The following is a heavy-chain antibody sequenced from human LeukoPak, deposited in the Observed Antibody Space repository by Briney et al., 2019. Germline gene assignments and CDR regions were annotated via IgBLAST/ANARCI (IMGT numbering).Heavy chain of an antibody. CDR2: INPNSGGT. CDR1: GYTFTGYY. J-gene: IGHJ6*02. CDR3: ARDSDRYCSSTSCYSYYYYGMDV. V-gene: IGHV1-2*06. D-gene: IGHD2-2*01. Sequence: ASVKVPCKASGYTFTGYYMHWVRQAPGQGLEWMGRINPNSGGTNYAQKFQGRVTMTRDTSISTAYMELSRLRSDDTAVYYCARDSDRYCSSTSCYSYYYYGMDVWGQGTTVTVSS.